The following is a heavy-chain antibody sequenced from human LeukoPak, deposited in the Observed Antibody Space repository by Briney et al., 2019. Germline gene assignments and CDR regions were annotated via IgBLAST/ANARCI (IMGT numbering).Heavy chain of an antibody. D-gene: IGHD1-26*01. V-gene: IGHV3-11*01. Sequence: GGSLRLSCDASGFTFSDYYMTWLRQAPGKGLEWISYITSSGTSTYYPASVRGRFTISRDNASNSVYIQMKYLRADDTAVYYCARDVGATTSATFDLWGQGTMVTVSS. CDR3: ARDVGATTSATFDL. CDR2: ITSSGTST. J-gene: IGHJ3*01. CDR1: GFTFSDYY.